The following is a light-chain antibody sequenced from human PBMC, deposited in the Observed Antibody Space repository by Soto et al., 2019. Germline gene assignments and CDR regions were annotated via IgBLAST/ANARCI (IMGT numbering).Light chain of an antibody. V-gene: IGLV2-23*02. CDR3: CSYAGTSTVL. J-gene: IGLJ2*01. CDR2: EVT. Sequence: QSALTQPASVSGSPGQSITISCTGTSSDIGTYNLVSWYQQHPGKAPKLMIYEVTERPSGVSNRFSGSKSGTTASLTISGLQLEDEADYYCCSYAGTSTVLFGGGTKVTVL. CDR1: SSDIGTYNL.